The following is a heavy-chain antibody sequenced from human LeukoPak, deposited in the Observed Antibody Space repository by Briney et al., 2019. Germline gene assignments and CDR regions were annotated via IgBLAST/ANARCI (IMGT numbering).Heavy chain of an antibody. CDR1: GYTFTGYY. V-gene: IGHV1-69*04. D-gene: IGHD6-6*01. Sequence: SVKVSCKASGYTFTGYYMHWVRQAPGQGLEWMGRIIPILGIANYAQKFQGRVTITADKSTSTAYMELSSLRSEDTAVYYCAAEYSSSSGGGNWFDPWGQGTLVTVSS. CDR2: IIPILGIA. CDR3: AAEYSSSSGGGNWFDP. J-gene: IGHJ5*02.